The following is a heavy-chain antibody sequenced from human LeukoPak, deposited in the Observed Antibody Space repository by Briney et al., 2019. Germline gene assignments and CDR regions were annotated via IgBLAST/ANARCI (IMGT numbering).Heavy chain of an antibody. CDR3: ARVGKAYCGADCYPPGAFDI. CDR2: IYHSGST. J-gene: IGHJ3*02. V-gene: IGHV4-38-2*02. D-gene: IGHD2-21*02. Sequence: PSETLSLTCTVSHYSISSTYYWGWIRQPPGKGLEWIASIYHSGSTHYNPSLKSRVTISIDTPKNQFSPKMNSVTAADTAMYFCARVGKAYCGADCYPPGAFDIWGQATLVTVSS. CDR1: HYSISSTYY.